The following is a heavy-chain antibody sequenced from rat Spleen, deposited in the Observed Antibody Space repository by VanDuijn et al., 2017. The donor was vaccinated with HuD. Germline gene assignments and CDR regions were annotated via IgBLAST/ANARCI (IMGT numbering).Heavy chain of an antibody. CDR1: GFSVTGNS. CDR3: AREGAAMYDY. CDR2: IWTGGDT. J-gene: IGHJ2*01. D-gene: IGHD1-2*01. Sequence: QVQLKESGPGLVQPSQTLSLPCTVSGFSVTGNSVNWVRQPPGKGLEWMGMIWTGGDTDYNSALKSRLSISRDTSKSQVFLKMNSLQTEDIATYYCAREGAAMYDYWGQGVMVTVSS. V-gene: IGHV2-30*01.